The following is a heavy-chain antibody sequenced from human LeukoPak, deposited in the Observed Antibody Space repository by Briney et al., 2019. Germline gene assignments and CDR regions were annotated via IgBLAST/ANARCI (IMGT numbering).Heavy chain of an antibody. V-gene: IGHV4-59*08. D-gene: IGHD2-15*01. Sequence: PSETLSLTCTVSGGSINSYYWSWIRQPPGKGLEWIGYIYYSGSTNYNPSLKSRVTISVDTSKNQFSLKLSSVTAADTAVYYCARPIVVKASGMDVWAKGPRSPSP. J-gene: IGHJ6*02. CDR2: IYYSGST. CDR3: ARPIVVKASGMDV. CDR1: GGSINSYY.